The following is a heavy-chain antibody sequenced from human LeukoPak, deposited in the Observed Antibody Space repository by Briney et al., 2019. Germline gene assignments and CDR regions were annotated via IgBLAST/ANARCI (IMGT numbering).Heavy chain of an antibody. CDR2: TYYSGST. V-gene: IGHV4-39*07. CDR3: ARGDCSGSICYSPMDV. CDR1: GGSISSGSYF. J-gene: IGHJ6*03. D-gene: IGHD2-21*01. Sequence: SETLSLTCTVSGGSISSGSYFWGWIRQPPGKGLEWIGSTYYSGSTYYNPSLKSRVTISVDTSKNQFSLKVSSVTAADTAVYYCARGDCSGSICYSPMDVWGTGTTVTVSS.